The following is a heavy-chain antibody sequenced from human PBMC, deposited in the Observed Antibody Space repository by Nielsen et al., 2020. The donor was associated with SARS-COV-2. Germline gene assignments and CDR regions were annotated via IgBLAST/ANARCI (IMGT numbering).Heavy chain of an antibody. CDR1: GFTVSSNY. D-gene: IGHD3-22*01. CDR2: IYSGGST. CDR3: ARDLLLLESVDWFDP. V-gene: IGHV3-66*01. Sequence: GGSLRLSCAASGFTVSSNYMSWVRQAPGKGLEWVSVIYSGGSTYYADSVKGRFTISRDNSKNTLYLQMNSLRAEDTAVYYCARDLLLLESVDWFDPWGQGTLVTVSS. J-gene: IGHJ5*02.